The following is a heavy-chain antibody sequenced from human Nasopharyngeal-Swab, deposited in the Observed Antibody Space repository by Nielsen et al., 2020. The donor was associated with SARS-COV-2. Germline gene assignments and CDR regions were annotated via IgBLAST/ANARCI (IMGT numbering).Heavy chain of an antibody. CDR3: ARAGNYYYYYMDV. J-gene: IGHJ6*03. Sequence: WIRQPPGKGLEWVAVISYDGSNKYYADSVKGRFTISRHNSKNTLYLQMNSLRAEDTAVYYCARAGNYYYYYMDVWGKGTTVTVSS. CDR2: ISYDGSNK. V-gene: IGHV3-30*14.